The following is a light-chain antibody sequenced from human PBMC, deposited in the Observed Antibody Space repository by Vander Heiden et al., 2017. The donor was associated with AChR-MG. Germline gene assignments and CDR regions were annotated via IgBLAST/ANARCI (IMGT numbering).Light chain of an antibody. CDR3: QESYSTPLT. CDR2: AAS. V-gene: IGKV1-39*01. Sequence: DVQMTQSPSSLSASVGARVIIICRASENIRNLLHWYQQKPGAAPKLLIYAASSLQSGVPSRFSGSGSGTEFTLTISSLQLEDFATYYCQESYSTPLTFGGGTRVDFK. J-gene: IGKJ4*01. CDR1: ENIRNL.